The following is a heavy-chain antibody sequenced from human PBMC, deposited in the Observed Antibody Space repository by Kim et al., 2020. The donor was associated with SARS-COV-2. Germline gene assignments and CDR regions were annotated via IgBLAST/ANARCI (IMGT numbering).Heavy chain of an antibody. D-gene: IGHD3-16*01. V-gene: IGHV5-51*01. Sequence: YRPTFHGPVTLSADKSTTTAYLQWSSLKASDTAIYYCARSAGPYDYYFDYWGQGTLVTVSS. CDR3: ARSAGPYDYYFDY. J-gene: IGHJ4*02.